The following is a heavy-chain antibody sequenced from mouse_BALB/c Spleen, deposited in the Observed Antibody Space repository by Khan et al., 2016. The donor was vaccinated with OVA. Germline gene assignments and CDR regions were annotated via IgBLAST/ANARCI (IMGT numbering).Heavy chain of an antibody. CDR1: GYTFATYW. J-gene: IGHJ3*01. V-gene: IGHV1-7*01. CDR3: ARRGLYGIFAY. CDR2: IDPSTRYT. D-gene: IGHD2-10*02. Sequence: QVQLQQSGADLAKPGASLELSCKASGYTFATYWIHWVKQRPGQGLEWIGYIDPSTRYTEYNQKFKDKATLTADKSSSTAYMQLSSLTSEDSVVYACARRGLYGIFAYGGQGNLGTVAA.